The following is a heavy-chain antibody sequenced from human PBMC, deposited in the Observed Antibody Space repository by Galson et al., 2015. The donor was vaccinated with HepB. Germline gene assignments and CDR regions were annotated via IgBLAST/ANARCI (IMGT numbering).Heavy chain of an antibody. Sequence: DSVSSDSSAWNWIRQSPSRGLEWLGRTYYRSQWYHDYSGSLQSRITINAETSTNQFFLQLDSVTPEDTAVYYCARDGYLGLVYYFDYWGPGILVTVS. V-gene: IGHV6-1*01. D-gene: IGHD6-25*01. CDR2: TYYRSQWYH. CDR3: ARDGYLGLVYYFDY. J-gene: IGHJ4*02. CDR1: DSVSSDSSA.